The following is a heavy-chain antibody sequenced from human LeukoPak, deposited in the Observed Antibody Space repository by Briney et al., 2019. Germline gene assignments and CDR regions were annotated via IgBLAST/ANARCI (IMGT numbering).Heavy chain of an antibody. CDR1: GGTFSSYA. V-gene: IGHV1-69*13. CDR2: IIPIFGTA. D-gene: IGHD3-16*02. CDR3: ARDQGAGGYRFDY. Sequence: SVKVSCKASGGTFSSYAISWVRQAPGQGLEWMGGIIPIFGTANYAQKFQGRVTITADESKSTAYMELSSLRSEDTAVYYCARDQGAGGYRFDYWGQGTLVTVSS. J-gene: IGHJ4*02.